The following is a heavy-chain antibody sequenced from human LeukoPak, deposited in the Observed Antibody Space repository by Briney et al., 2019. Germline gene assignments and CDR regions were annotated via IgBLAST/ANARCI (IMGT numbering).Heavy chain of an antibody. CDR2: INPNSGGT. D-gene: IGHD3-22*01. CDR3: ARGPAYYYDSSGSYDY. CDR1: GYTFTSYY. V-gene: IGHV1-2*02. J-gene: IGHJ4*02. Sequence: GASVKVSCKASGYTFTSYYMHWVRQAPGQGLEWMGWINPNSGGTKYAQRFQGRVTMTRDTSINTAYMELSRLRSDDTAGYYCARGPAYYYDSSGSYDYWGQGTLVTVSS.